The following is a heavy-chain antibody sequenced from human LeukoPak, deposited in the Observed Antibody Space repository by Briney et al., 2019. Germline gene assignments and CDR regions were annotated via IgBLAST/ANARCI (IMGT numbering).Heavy chain of an antibody. D-gene: IGHD6-19*01. J-gene: IGHJ4*02. CDR1: GFTFSDYW. Sequence: GGSLRLSCAVSGFTFSDYWMTWVRQAPGKGLEWVANIKNDGSNDGFEVYYVDSVKGRFTISRDNAKDSLYLQMGSLRAEDTAVYYCAKSVGWRDRFDYWGQGILVTVSS. CDR3: AKSVGWRDRFDY. V-gene: IGHV3-7*01. CDR2: IKNDGSNDGFEV.